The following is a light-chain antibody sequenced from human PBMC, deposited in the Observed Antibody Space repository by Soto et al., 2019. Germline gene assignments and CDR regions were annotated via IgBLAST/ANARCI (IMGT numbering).Light chain of an antibody. CDR3: QQRSDWPPLT. Sequence: EIVMTQSPATLSVSPGERATLSCRASQSVSSNLAWYQQKPGQAPRLLIYAASTRATGIPARFSGRGSGTDFTLTISSLEPEDFAVYYCQQRSDWPPLTFGGGTKVDIK. CDR1: QSVSSN. CDR2: AAS. V-gene: IGKV3-11*01. J-gene: IGKJ4*01.